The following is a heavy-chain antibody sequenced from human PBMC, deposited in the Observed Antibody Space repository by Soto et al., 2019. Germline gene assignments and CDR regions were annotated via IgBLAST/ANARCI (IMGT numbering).Heavy chain of an antibody. CDR1: GYTFAAYY. V-gene: IGHV1-2*02. CDR2: INPTSGGT. CDR3: ARDPDYGDYWGYFFDS. Sequence: QVQLVQSGAEVKKPGASVKVSCKTSGYTFAAYYIHWIRQAPGQGLEWMGWINPTSGGTVYAQNFQDRVTMTRDKSISTAYMELRRLNSDDTAVYYCARDPDYGDYWGYFFDSWGQGTPVTVSS. J-gene: IGHJ4*02. D-gene: IGHD4-17*01.